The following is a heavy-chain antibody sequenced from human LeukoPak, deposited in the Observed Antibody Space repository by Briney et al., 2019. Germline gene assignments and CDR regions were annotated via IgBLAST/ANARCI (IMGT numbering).Heavy chain of an antibody. Sequence: GGSLRLSCAASGFAVSSNHMNWVRQAPGKGLEWVSVIFNGGSTYYADSVKGRFTISRDNSKITLYLQMNSLRAEDTAVYYCAKDSLDYGDYENYFDYWGQGTLVTVSS. V-gene: IGHV3-53*01. CDR3: AKDSLDYGDYENYFDY. J-gene: IGHJ4*02. CDR2: IFNGGST. D-gene: IGHD4-17*01. CDR1: GFAVSSNH.